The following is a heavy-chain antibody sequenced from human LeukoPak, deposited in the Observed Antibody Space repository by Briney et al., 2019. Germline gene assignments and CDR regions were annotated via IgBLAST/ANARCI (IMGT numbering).Heavy chain of an antibody. CDR1: GDSFSSNSAA. CDR3: ATRLSGTLYTFDI. V-gene: IGHV6-1*01. J-gene: IGHJ3*02. Sequence: SQTLSLTCAISGDSFSSNSAAWNWLRQSPSRGLEWLGRKYYRSKWYNDYAVSVKSRITINPDTSKNQFSLQLNSVTPEDTAVYYCATRLSGTLYTFDIWGQGTVVTVSS. D-gene: IGHD1-26*01. CDR2: KYYRSKWYN.